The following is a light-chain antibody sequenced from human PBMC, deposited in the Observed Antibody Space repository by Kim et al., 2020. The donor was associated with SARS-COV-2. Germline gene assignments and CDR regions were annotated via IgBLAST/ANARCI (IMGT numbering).Light chain of an antibody. CDR2: SNN. Sequence: RVTISCTGSSSNIGSDTENGCQQLPGTAPKLLIYSNNQRPSGVPDRFSGSKSGTSASLAISGLQSEDEADYYCAAWDDSLNGLYVFGTGTKVTVL. CDR3: AAWDDSLNGLYV. CDR1: SSNIGSDT. J-gene: IGLJ1*01. V-gene: IGLV1-44*01.